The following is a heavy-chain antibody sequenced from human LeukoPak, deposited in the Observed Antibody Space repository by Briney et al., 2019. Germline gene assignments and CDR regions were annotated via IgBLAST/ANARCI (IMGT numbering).Heavy chain of an antibody. CDR3: ARHSRSGSGGYENAFDI. CDR1: GGSISSSSYY. J-gene: IGHJ3*02. V-gene: IGHV4-39*01. CDR2: IYSGGST. D-gene: IGHD5-12*01. Sequence: SETLSLTCTVSGGSISSSSYYWGWIRQPPGKGLEWIGNIYSGGSTYYTPSLKSRVTISVDTSKNQFSLKLSSVTAADTAIYFCARHSRSGSGGYENAFDIWGQGTMVTVSS.